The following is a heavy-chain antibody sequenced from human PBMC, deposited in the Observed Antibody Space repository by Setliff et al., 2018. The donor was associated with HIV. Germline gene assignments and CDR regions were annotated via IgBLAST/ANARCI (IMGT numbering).Heavy chain of an antibody. CDR3: AQSRESYSGVDYFDY. J-gene: IGHJ4*02. V-gene: IGHV3-30*04. CDR1: GFTFSSYA. D-gene: IGHD1-26*01. CDR2: ISYDGSNK. Sequence: PGGSLRLSCTASGFTFSSYAMSWVRQAPGKGLEWVAVISYDGSNKYYADPVKGLFTISRENSKNTLYQQMNSLTAETTAVYYCAQSRESYSGVDYFDYWGQGTLVTVSS.